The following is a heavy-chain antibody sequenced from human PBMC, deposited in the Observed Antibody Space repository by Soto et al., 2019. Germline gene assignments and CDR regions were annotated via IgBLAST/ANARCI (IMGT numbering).Heavy chain of an antibody. Sequence: ASVKVSCKASGYTFTSYAMHWVRQAPGQRLEWMGWINAGNGNTKYSQKFQGRVTITRDTSASTAYMELSSLRSEDTAVYYCARDRXCYYDSSGYYEAPWFDPWGQGTLVTVSS. J-gene: IGHJ5*02. CDR1: GYTFTSYA. CDR3: ARDRXCYYDSSGYYEAPWFDP. D-gene: IGHD3-22*01. V-gene: IGHV1-3*01. CDR2: INAGNGNT.